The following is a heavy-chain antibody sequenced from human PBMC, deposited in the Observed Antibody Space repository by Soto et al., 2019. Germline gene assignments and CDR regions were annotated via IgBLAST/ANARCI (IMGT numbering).Heavy chain of an antibody. V-gene: IGHV4-59*01. J-gene: IGHJ4*02. D-gene: IGHD6-13*01. CDR1: SDSISSYY. CDR2: ISYSGST. CDR3: ARGTSWQLPFDY. Sequence: SETLSLTCTVSSDSISSYYWSWSRQPPGKRLEWIGYISYSGSTDYNPSPKSRVTISGDTSKNQFSLKVSSVTAADTAVYYCARGTSWQLPFDYWGQGTLVTVSS.